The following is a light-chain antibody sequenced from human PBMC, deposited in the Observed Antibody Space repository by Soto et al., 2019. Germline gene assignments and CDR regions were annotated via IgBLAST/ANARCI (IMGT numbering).Light chain of an antibody. CDR2: DVS. V-gene: IGLV2-14*01. CDR1: SSNIGSNY. Sequence: QSVLTQPPSASGTPGQRVTISCSGSSSNIGSNYVYWYQQRPGKAPKLIIYDVSNRPSGVSDRFSGSKSGNTASLTISGLQAEDEADYYCSSYTTGSTWVFGGGTKLTVL. J-gene: IGLJ3*02. CDR3: SSYTTGSTWV.